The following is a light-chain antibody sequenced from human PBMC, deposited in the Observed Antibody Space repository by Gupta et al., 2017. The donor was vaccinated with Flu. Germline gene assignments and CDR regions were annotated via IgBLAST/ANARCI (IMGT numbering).Light chain of an antibody. CDR2: GAS. Sequence: PSSLSASVGDSVSITCRASQGIRNELGWYQQKAGRAPKLLIYGASRVQSGVPSRFSGSGSGTEFTLTISSLQPEDFATYYCLQDFNSPRTFGQGTKVEIK. J-gene: IGKJ1*01. CDR1: QGIRNE. V-gene: IGKV1-6*01. CDR3: LQDFNSPRT.